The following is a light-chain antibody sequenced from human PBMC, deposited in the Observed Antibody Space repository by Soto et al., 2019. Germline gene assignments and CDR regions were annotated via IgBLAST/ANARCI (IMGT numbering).Light chain of an antibody. V-gene: IGLV2-14*01. Sequence: QSVLTQPASVSGSPGQSITISCTGSSSDVGAYNFVSWYQHHPGRAPKLILYEVTTRPSGVSSRFSGSKSGNTASLTISGLQADDVATYYCSSYTSTNTPYVFGTGTKVTVL. J-gene: IGLJ1*01. CDR2: EVT. CDR1: SSDVGAYNF. CDR3: SSYTSTNTPYV.